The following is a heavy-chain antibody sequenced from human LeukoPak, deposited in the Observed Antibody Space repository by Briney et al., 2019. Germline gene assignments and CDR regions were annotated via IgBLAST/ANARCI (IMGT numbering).Heavy chain of an antibody. CDR3: ARDLREGSSTYQIPFGY. CDR2: FDPEDGET. V-gene: IGHV1-24*01. J-gene: IGHJ4*02. Sequence: GASVKVSCKVSGYTLTELSMHWVRQAPGKGLEWMGGFDPEDGETIYAQKFQGRVTMTEDTSTDTAYMELSSLRSDDTAVYYCARDLREGSSTYQIPFGYWGLGALVTVSS. D-gene: IGHD6-13*01. CDR1: GYTLTELS.